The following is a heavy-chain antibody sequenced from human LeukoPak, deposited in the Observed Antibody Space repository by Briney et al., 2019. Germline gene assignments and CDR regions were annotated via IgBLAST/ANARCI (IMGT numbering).Heavy chain of an antibody. J-gene: IGHJ4*02. Sequence: GSLKLSCATSGFNFDRYTIHWVRQAPGKGLEWVSLAGWAGGTTFYSDSVRGRFTISRDSGRKSVYLQMNSLTTDDTAFYFCAKELDTMFFDYWGQGALVTVSS. D-gene: IGHD3-10*02. CDR2: AGWAGGTT. CDR3: AKELDTMFFDY. CDR1: GFNFDRYT. V-gene: IGHV3-43*01.